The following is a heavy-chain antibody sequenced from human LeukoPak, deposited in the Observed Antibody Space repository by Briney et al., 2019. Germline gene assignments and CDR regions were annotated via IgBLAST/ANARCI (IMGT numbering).Heavy chain of an antibody. J-gene: IGHJ4*02. CDR2: VYFRGST. CDR1: DASVSSGSDF. Sequence: SETLSLTCTVSDASVSSGSDFWSWVRQPPGKGLEWIGYVYFRGSTKYNPSLKSRVTISVDTSKNQFSLKLSSVTAADTAVYYCAREDYWGQGTLVTVSS. V-gene: IGHV4-61*01. CDR3: AREDY.